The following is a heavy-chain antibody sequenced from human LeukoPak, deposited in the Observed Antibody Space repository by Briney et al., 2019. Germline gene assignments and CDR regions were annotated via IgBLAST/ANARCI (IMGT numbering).Heavy chain of an antibody. CDR2: ISGSGGST. Sequence: GGSLRLSCAASGFTFSSYAMSWVRQAPGKGLEWVSAISGSGGSTYYADSVKGRFTISRDNSKNTLYLQMNSLRAEDTAVYYCAKGGYSGYDGIYDAFDIWGQGTMVTVSS. J-gene: IGHJ3*02. D-gene: IGHD5-12*01. CDR1: GFTFSSYA. CDR3: AKGGYSGYDGIYDAFDI. V-gene: IGHV3-23*01.